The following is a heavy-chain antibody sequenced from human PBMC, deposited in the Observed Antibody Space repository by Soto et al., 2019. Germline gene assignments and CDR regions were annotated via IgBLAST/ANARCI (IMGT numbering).Heavy chain of an antibody. CDR3: ARGGGVGVAGSAAFDM. J-gene: IGHJ3*02. D-gene: IGHD3-3*01. V-gene: IGHV1-2*02. CDR1: GYPVTAYY. CDR2: INPATGAA. Sequence: QLHLVQSGAVVKKPGASVTVSCSASGYPVTAYYMHWVRQAPGRGLEWMGGINPATGAAKYTQTFPGRVTMTRDPSTSTVFMELSGLTSEDTAVFYCARGGGVGVAGSAAFDMWGQGTLVTVSS.